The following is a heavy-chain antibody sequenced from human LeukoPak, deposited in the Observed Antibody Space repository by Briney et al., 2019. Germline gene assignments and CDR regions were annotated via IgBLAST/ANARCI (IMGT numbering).Heavy chain of an antibody. CDR1: GFTVSSNY. V-gene: IGHV3-53*01. D-gene: IGHD1-26*01. J-gene: IGHJ3*02. Sequence: GSLRLSCAASGFTVSSNYMSWVRQAPGKGLEWVSVIYSGGSGGSTYYADSVKGRFTISRDNSKNTLYLQMNSLRAEDTAAYYCARDSGSYYDAFDIWGQGTMVTVSS. CDR3: ARDSGSYYDAFDI. CDR2: IYSGGSGGST.